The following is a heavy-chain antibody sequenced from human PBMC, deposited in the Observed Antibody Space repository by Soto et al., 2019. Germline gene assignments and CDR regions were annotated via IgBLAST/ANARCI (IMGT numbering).Heavy chain of an antibody. V-gene: IGHV1-3*01. CDR1: GYTFTGYA. Sequence: ASVNVSCKASGYTFTGYAMHWVRQAPGQRLEWMGWINAGNGNTKYSQKFQGRVTITRDTSASTAYMELSSLRSEDTALYYCARAVAVPAAFDYRGPGTLVTVSS. CDR3: ARAVAVPAAFDY. J-gene: IGHJ4*02. D-gene: IGHD6-19*01. CDR2: INAGNGNT.